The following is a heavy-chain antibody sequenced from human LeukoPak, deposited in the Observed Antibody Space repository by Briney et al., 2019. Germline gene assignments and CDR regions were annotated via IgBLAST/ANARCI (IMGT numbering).Heavy chain of an antibody. CDR1: GFTFSSYG. D-gene: IGHD3-22*01. CDR3: AKDKGYDSSGVDY. Sequence: GGSLRLSCAASGFTFSSYGMHWVRQAPGKGLEWVAFIRYDGSNKYYADAVKGRFTISRDNSKNTLYLQMNSLRAEDTAVYYCAKDKGYDSSGVDYWGQGTLVTVSS. J-gene: IGHJ4*02. CDR2: IRYDGSNK. V-gene: IGHV3-30*02.